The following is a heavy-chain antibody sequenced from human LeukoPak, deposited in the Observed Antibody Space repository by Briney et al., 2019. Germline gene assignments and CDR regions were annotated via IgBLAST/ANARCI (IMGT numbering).Heavy chain of an antibody. V-gene: IGHV3-21*01. J-gene: IGHJ4*02. D-gene: IGHD5-24*01. CDR3: ARDRRRDGYNYVEGVY. CDR2: ISSSSSYI. Sequence: PGGSMGLSCAASGFTFSSYSMNWVRQAPGKGLEWVSSISSSSSYIYYADSVKGRFTISRDNAKNSLYLQMNSLRAEDTAVYYCARDRRRDGYNYVEGVYWGQGTLVTVSS. CDR1: GFTFSSYS.